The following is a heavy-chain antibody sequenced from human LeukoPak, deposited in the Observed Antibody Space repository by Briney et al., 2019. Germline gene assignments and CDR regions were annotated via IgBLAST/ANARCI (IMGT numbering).Heavy chain of an antibody. CDR1: GGSISSSNW. CDR3: AREETGWVDY. Sequence: SETLSLTCAVSGGSISSSNWWSWVRQPPGKGLEWIGEIYHSGSTNYNPSLKSRVTMSVDTSKNQFSLKLSSVTAADTAVYYCAREETGWVDYWGQGTLVTVSS. V-gene: IGHV4-4*02. J-gene: IGHJ4*02. D-gene: IGHD7-27*01. CDR2: IYHSGST.